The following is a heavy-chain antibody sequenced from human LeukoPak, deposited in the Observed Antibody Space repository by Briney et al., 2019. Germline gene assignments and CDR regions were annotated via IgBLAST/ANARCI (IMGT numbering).Heavy chain of an antibody. CDR1: GFTFSSYS. J-gene: IGHJ4*02. D-gene: IGHD3-10*01. CDR2: ISSSSSYI. V-gene: IGHV3-21*01. Sequence: GGSLRLSCAASGFTFSSYSMNWVRQAPGKGLEWVSSISSSSSYIYSADSVKGRFTISRDNAKNSLYLQMNSLRAEDTAVYYCAKDRGYYGSGSLWDDYWGQGTLVTVSS. CDR3: AKDRGYYGSGSLWDDY.